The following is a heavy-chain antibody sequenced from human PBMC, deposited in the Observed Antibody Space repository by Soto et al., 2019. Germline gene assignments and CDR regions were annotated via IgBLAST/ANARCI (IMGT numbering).Heavy chain of an antibody. Sequence: QVQLVQSGAEVRKPGASLKLSCQTSGYPFTSYHMHWVRQAPGQGLEWMGVINPTEGRTRYSQRFQDTVTMTRDTSTSTVYRELSSLRSEDTATYFCARGREYSFGYNWFDPWGQGTLVTVSS. CDR1: GYPFTSYH. CDR2: INPTEGRT. D-gene: IGHD5-12*01. J-gene: IGHJ5*02. V-gene: IGHV1-46*01. CDR3: ARGREYSFGYNWFDP.